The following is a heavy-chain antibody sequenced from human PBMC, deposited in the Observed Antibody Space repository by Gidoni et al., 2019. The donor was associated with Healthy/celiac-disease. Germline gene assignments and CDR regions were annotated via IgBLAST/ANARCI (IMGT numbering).Heavy chain of an antibody. V-gene: IGHV4-34*01. CDR3: ARGRGNYYGSGSYTWYYYMDV. CDR2: INHSGST. D-gene: IGHD3-10*01. CDR1: GGSFSGYY. Sequence: QVQLQQWGAGLLKPSETLSLTCAVYGGSFSGYYWSWIRQPPGKGLEWIGEINHSGSTNYNPSLKSRVTISVDTSKNQFSLKLSSVTAADTAVYYCARGRGNYYGSGSYTWYYYMDVWGKGTTVTVSS. J-gene: IGHJ6*03.